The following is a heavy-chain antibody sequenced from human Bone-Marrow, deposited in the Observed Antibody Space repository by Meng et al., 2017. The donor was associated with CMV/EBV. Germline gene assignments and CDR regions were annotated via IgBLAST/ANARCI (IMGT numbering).Heavy chain of an antibody. D-gene: IGHD2-2*01. CDR1: GFTFSSYS. Sequence: GGSLRLSCAASGFTFSSYSMNWVRQAPGKGLEWMGGFDPEDGETIYAQKFQGRVTMTEDTSTDTAYMELSSLRSEDTAVYYCATSRVDIVVVPAAPRSWYYFDYWGQGTLVTVSS. V-gene: IGHV1-24*01. J-gene: IGHJ4*02. CDR3: ATSRVDIVVVPAAPRSWYYFDY. CDR2: FDPEDGET.